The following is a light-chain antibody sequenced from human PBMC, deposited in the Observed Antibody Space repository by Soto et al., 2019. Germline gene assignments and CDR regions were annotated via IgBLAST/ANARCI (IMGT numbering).Light chain of an antibody. J-gene: IGKJ5*01. CDR2: GAS. Sequence: EVVMTQSPATLSVSPGERATLSCRGRESVSSNLAWYQQRPGQAPRLVIYGASTRATGIPARFSGGGSGTEFTLTISSLQSEDFAVYYCQQYNSWPPITCGQGTRLEI. CDR3: QQYNSWPPIT. CDR1: ESVSSN. V-gene: IGKV3-15*01.